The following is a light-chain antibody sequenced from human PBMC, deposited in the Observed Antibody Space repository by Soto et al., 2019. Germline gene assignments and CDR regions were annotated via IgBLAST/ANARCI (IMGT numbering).Light chain of an antibody. Sequence: QSALTQPPSVSAAPGQKVTISCSGSSSNIENNYVSWYQQLPGTVPKLLIYDNNKRPSGIPDRFSGSKSGTSATLGITGLQTGDEADYYCGTWDSSLSAVVFGGGTKLTVL. V-gene: IGLV1-51*01. J-gene: IGLJ2*01. CDR2: DNN. CDR3: GTWDSSLSAVV. CDR1: SSNIENNY.